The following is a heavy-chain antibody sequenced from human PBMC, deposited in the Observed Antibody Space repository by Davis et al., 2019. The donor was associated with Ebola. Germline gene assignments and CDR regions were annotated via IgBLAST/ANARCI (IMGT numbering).Heavy chain of an antibody. CDR2: IYGGDT. D-gene: IGHD1-1*01. CDR1: GFTVRNTH. CDR3: AKRDNLDV. V-gene: IGHV3-53*05. Sequence: GESLKISCDASGFTVRNTHMSWVRQAPGKGLEWVSGIYGGDTHYADSVKGRFTISRDNSKNTLYLQMNSLRAEDTAVYYCAKRDNLDVWGKGTTVTVSS. J-gene: IGHJ6*04.